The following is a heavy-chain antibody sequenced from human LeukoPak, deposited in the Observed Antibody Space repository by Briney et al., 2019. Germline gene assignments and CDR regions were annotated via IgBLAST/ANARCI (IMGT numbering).Heavy chain of an antibody. Sequence: GGSLRLSCAASGFTFSSYAMSWVRQAPGKGLEWVAVISYDGSNKYYADSVKGRFTISRDNSKNTLYLQMDSLRAEDTAVYYCASRYYWGQGTLVTVSS. V-gene: IGHV3-30*04. CDR1: GFTFSSYA. J-gene: IGHJ4*02. CDR3: ASRYY. CDR2: ISYDGSNK.